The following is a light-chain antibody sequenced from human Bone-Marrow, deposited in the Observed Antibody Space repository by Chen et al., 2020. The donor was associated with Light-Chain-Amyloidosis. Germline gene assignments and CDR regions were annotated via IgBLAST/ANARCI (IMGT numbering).Light chain of an antibody. CDR1: GLPKQY. J-gene: IGLJ2*01. Sequence: SYELTQHPSVWLSPGQTARTSCPGDGLPKQYAYWYQQKPGQAPVLVIYNDSERPSGIPERFSGSSSGTTFTLTIRGVQAEDEADYYCQSADTTDTLYVLFGGGTKLTVL. V-gene: IGLV3-25*03. CDR3: QSADTTDTLYVL. CDR2: NDS.